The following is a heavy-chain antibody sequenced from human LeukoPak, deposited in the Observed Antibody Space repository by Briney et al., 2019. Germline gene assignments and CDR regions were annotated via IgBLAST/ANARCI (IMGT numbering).Heavy chain of an antibody. V-gene: IGHV1-18*01. CDR2: ISAYNGNT. CDR1: GYTFTSYG. D-gene: IGHD5-18*01. Sequence: ASVKVSCKASGYTFTSYGISWVGQAPGQGLEWMGWISAYNGNTNYAQKLQGRVTMTTDTSTSTAYMELRSLRSDDTAVYYCARAGYSYGRLYYFDYWGQGTLVTVSS. CDR3: ARAGYSYGRLYYFDY. J-gene: IGHJ4*02.